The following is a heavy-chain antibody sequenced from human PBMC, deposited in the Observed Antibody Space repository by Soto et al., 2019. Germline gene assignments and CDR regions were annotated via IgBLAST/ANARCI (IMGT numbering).Heavy chain of an antibody. D-gene: IGHD3-22*01. Sequence: QVQLQESGPGLVKPSQTLSLTCTVSGGSISSGDYYWSWIRQPPGKGLEWIGYIYYSGSTYYNPSLKSRVTISVDTSKNQFSLKLSSVTAADTAVYYCVRDQRYYYDSSGYPYGMDVWGQGTTVTVSS. CDR3: VRDQRYYYDSSGYPYGMDV. CDR2: IYYSGST. CDR1: GGSISSGDYY. J-gene: IGHJ6*02. V-gene: IGHV4-30-4*01.